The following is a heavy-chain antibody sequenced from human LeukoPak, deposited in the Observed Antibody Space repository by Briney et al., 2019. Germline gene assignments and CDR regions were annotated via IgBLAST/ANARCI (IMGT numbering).Heavy chain of an antibody. CDR3: ARSTCYYDSSAWRFDY. J-gene: IGHJ4*02. Sequence: ASVKVSCKASGYTFTSYAMNWVRQAPGQGLEWMGWINTNTGNPTYAQGFTGRFVFSLDTSVSTAYLQISSLKAEDTAVYYCARSTCYYDSSAWRFDYWGQGTLVTVSS. D-gene: IGHD3-22*01. CDR1: GYTFTSYA. V-gene: IGHV7-4-1*02. CDR2: INTNTGNP.